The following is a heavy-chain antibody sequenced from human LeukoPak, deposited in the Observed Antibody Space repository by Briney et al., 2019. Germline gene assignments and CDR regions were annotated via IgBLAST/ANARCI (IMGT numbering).Heavy chain of an antibody. D-gene: IGHD5-18*01. CDR2: INANSGVT. J-gene: IGHJ4*02. V-gene: IGHV1-2*02. CDR3: ARDPPRGYSSGTGDY. CDR1: GYTFTGYY. Sequence: ASVKVSCKASGYTFTGYYIHWVRQAPGRGLEWMGWINANSGVTKDAQRFQGRVTMTTDTSTSTAYMELRSLRSDDTAVYYCARDPPRGYSSGTGDYWGQGTLVTVSS.